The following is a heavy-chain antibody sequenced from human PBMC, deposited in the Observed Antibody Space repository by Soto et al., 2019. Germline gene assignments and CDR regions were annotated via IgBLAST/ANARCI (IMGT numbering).Heavy chain of an antibody. D-gene: IGHD6-19*01. CDR2: IYTSGST. CDR1: GGSISSYY. Sequence: PSETLSLTCTVSGGSISSYYWSWIRQPAGKGLEWIGRIYTSGSTNYNPSLKSRVTMSVDTSKNQFSLKLSSVTAADTAVYYCARESGGIAVSYYYYGMDVWGQGTTVTVSS. V-gene: IGHV4-4*07. CDR3: ARESGGIAVSYYYYGMDV. J-gene: IGHJ6*02.